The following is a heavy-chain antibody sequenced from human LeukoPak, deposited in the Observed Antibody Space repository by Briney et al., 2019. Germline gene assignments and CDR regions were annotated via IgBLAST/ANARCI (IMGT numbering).Heavy chain of an antibody. CDR2: ISAYNGNT. J-gene: IGHJ4*02. D-gene: IGHD3-10*01. CDR1: GYTFTSYG. V-gene: IGHV1-18*01. Sequence: ASVKVSCKASGYTFTSYGISWVRQAPGQGLEWMGWISAYNGNTNYAQKLQGRVTMTTDTSTSTAYMELRSLRSDDTAVYYCARTTMVRGVTTPHSFDYWGQGTLVTVSS. CDR3: ARTTMVRGVTTPHSFDY.